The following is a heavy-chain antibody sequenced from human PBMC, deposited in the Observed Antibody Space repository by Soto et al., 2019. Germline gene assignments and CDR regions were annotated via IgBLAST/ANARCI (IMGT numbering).Heavy chain of an antibody. CDR2: IYYSGRT. Sequence: SETLSLTCTVSGGSISSYYWSWIRQPPGKGLEWIGYIYYSGRTNYNPSLKSRVTISVDTSKNQFSLKLSSVTAEDTAVYYCAKAQLSDRKVLYYYYYGMDVWGQGTTVTVSS. V-gene: IGHV4-59*12. CDR1: GGSISSYY. J-gene: IGHJ6*02. D-gene: IGHD2-2*01. CDR3: AKAQLSDRKVLYYYYYGMDV.